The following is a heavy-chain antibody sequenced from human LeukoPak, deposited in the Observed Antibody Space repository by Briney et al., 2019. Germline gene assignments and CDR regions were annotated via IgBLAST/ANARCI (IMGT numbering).Heavy chain of an antibody. CDR1: GFTLSTYA. Sequence: GGSLRLSCAASGFTLSTYAMSWVRQTPGKGLEWVAAKSSSEAGTYHADSVRGRFTISRDNSKNTLYLQMNSLRAEDAAVYFCAKAPVTSCRGAYCYPFDSWGQGTLVTVSS. V-gene: IGHV3-23*01. J-gene: IGHJ4*02. CDR3: AKAPVTSCRGAYCYPFDS. D-gene: IGHD2-21*01. CDR2: KSSSEAGT.